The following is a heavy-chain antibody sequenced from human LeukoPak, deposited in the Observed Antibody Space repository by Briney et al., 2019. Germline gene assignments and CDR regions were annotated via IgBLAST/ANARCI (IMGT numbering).Heavy chain of an antibody. CDR2: IYHSGST. V-gene: IGHV4-59*12. D-gene: IGHD4-17*01. CDR1: GGSISSYY. J-gene: IGHJ4*02. Sequence: SETLSLTCTVSGGSISSYYWSWIRQPPGKGLEWIGEIYHSGSTNYNPSLKSRATISVDKSKNQFSLKLTSVTAADTAVYYCAKNPGSDYPEWWGQGTLVTVSS. CDR3: AKNPGSDYPEW.